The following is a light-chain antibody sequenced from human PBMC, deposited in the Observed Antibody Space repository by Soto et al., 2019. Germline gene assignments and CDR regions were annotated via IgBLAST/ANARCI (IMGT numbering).Light chain of an antibody. V-gene: IGLV2-14*01. CDR1: SSDVGGYNY. CDR2: DVS. J-gene: IGLJ3*02. CDR3: SSYTRSSTWV. Sequence: QSALTQPASVSGSPGQSITISCTGTSSDVGGYNYVSWYQQHPGKAPKLMIYDVSYRPSGVSNRFSGSKSGNTASLTISGLQAEDEADYYCSSYTRSSTWVFGGGTKLTGL.